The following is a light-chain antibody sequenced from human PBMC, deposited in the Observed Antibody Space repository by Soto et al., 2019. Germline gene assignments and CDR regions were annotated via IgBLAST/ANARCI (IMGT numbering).Light chain of an antibody. CDR2: LEGSGSY. CDR1: SGHSSYI. CDR3: ETWVSNTYV. Sequence: QLVLTQSSSASASLGSSVKLTCTLSSGHSSYIIAWHQQQPWKAPRYLMKLEGSGSYNTGSGVPDRFSGSSSGADRYLTISNLQFEDEADYYCETWVSNTYVFGTGTKLTVL. V-gene: IGLV4-60*02. J-gene: IGLJ1*01.